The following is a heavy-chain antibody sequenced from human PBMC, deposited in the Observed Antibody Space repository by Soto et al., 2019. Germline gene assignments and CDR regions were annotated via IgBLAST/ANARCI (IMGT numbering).Heavy chain of an antibody. J-gene: IGHJ3*02. CDR1: GFTFSSYS. D-gene: IGHD3-10*01. Sequence: GGSLRLSCAASGFTFSSYSMNWVRQAPGKGLEWVSSISSSSSYIYYADSVKGRFTISRDNAKNSLYLQMNSLRAEDTAVYYCARGLLWFGESSYAFDIWGQGTMVTVSS. V-gene: IGHV3-21*01. CDR3: ARGLLWFGESSYAFDI. CDR2: ISSSSSYI.